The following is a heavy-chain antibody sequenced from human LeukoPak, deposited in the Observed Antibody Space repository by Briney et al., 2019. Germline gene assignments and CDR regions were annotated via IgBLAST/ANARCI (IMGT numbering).Heavy chain of an antibody. CDR2: VYGGDTT. CDR3: AKDVGATYNRLDY. Sequence: TGGSLRLSCAASGFTVSSNYMSWVRQALGKGLEWVSVVYGGDTTYYADSVKGRFTISRDNSKNTLYLQMNSLGTEDTGVYYCAKDVGATYNRLDYWGQGTLVTVSS. J-gene: IGHJ4*02. D-gene: IGHD5-24*01. V-gene: IGHV3-66*02. CDR1: GFTVSSNY.